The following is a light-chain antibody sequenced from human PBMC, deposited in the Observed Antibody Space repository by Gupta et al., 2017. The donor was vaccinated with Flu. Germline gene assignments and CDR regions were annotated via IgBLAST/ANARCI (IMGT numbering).Light chain of an antibody. CDR1: QSISSY. CDR3: QQRDSTTWT. V-gene: IGKV1-39*01. J-gene: IGKJ1*01. Sequence: PSCVSASVGDRVTITCRASQSISSYLNWYQQKPEKAPKLLIYAASRVQSGVPSRFSGSGCGTDFTLTISRQQPEDFATYYCQQRDSTTWTFGQGTKVEIK. CDR2: AAS.